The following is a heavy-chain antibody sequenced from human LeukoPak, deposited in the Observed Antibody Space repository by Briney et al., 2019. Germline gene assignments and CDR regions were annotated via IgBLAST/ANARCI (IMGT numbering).Heavy chain of an antibody. CDR2: IWNDGSSI. D-gene: IGHD4-17*01. V-gene: IGHV3-33*01. CDR3: TRDYGVLFDY. Sequence: GGSLRLSCAASGFTFSDYAMHWVRQAPGKGLEWVAIIWNDGSSIYYADSVKGRFTISRDDSKNTAYLQMNSLKTEDTAVYYCTRDYGVLFDYWGQGTLVTVSS. CDR1: GFTFSDYA. J-gene: IGHJ4*02.